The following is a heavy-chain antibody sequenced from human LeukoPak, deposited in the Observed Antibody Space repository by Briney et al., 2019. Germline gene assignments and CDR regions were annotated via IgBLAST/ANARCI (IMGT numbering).Heavy chain of an antibody. D-gene: IGHD5-18*01. CDR1: GGSISNGGYY. V-gene: IGHV4-31*03. CDR2: IYYSGST. CDR3: ARQSDDTAMVKVTLNWFDP. J-gene: IGHJ5*02. Sequence: PSQTLSLTCTVSGGSISNGGYYWSWIRQHPGKGLEWIAYIYYSGSTYYSPSLKSRVSISIDTSKNQFSLRLSSVTAADTAVYYCARQSDDTAMVKVTLNWFDPWGQGTLVTVSS.